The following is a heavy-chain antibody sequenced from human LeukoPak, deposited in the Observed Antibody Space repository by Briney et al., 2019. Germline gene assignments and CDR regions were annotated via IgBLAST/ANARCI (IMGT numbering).Heavy chain of an antibody. CDR2: ITGSSSTI. D-gene: IGHD6-19*01. CDR3: ASSSGPLDY. CDR1: GFTFSSYS. Sequence: GGSLRLSCAASGFTFSSYSMNWVRQAPGKGLEWLSYITGSSSTIYYADSVKGRFTISRDNAKNSLYLQMNSLRAEDTAVYYCASSSGPLDYWGQGTLVTVSS. J-gene: IGHJ4*02. V-gene: IGHV3-48*04.